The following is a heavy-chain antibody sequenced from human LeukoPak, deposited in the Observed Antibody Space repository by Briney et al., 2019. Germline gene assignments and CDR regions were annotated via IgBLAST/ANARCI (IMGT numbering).Heavy chain of an antibody. CDR1: GFTFSSYS. J-gene: IGHJ4*02. V-gene: IGHV3-48*01. Sequence: GGSLRLSCAASGFTFSSYSMNWVRQAPGKGLEWVSYISSSSSTIYYADSVKGRFTISRDNAKNSLYLQMNSLKTEDTAVYYCTTGPSSITGTVLWGQGTLVTVSS. CDR3: TTGPSSITGTVL. CDR2: ISSSSSTI. D-gene: IGHD1-20*01.